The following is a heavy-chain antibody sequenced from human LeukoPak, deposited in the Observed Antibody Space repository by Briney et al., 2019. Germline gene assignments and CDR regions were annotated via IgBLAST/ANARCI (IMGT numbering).Heavy chain of an antibody. CDR1: GYTFTSYD. CDR2: MNPNSGNT. J-gene: IGHJ3*02. Sequence: APVKVSCKASGYTFTSYDINWVRQATGQGLEWMGWMNPNSGNTGYAQKFQGRVTMTRDMSTSTVYMELSSLRSEDTAVYYCAREGSSDAFDIWGQGTMVTVSS. V-gene: IGHV1-8*02. CDR3: AREGSSDAFDI. D-gene: IGHD1-26*01.